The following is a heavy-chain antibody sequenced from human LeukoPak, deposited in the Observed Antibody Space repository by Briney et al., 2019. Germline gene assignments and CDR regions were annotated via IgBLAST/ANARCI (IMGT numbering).Heavy chain of an antibody. Sequence: GGSLRLSCAASGFTFSSYGMHWVRQAPGKGLEWVAFIRYVGSNKYYADSVKGRFTISRDNSKNTLYLQMNSLRVEDTAVYYCATICSTSCYGYYMDVWGKGTTVTVSS. CDR3: ATICSTSCYGYYMDV. J-gene: IGHJ6*03. CDR2: IRYVGSNK. V-gene: IGHV3-30*02. D-gene: IGHD2-2*01. CDR1: GFTFSSYG.